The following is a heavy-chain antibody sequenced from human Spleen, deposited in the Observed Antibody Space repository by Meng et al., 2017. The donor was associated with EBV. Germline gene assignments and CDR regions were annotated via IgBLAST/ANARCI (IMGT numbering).Heavy chain of an antibody. J-gene: IGHJ4*02. Sequence: VRCVYWGGDGVLRVGSLGLSHVASGFMLDDYGMNGCRQAPGKGVWLVWIIDWDDGGSSYAESVRGRFTISRDKAKNSLYLQMNSLRAEDTSFYFCAREGASTYVLDYWGQGTLVTVSS. V-gene: IGHV3-20*03. D-gene: IGHD5-18*01. CDR3: AREGASTYVLDY. CDR2: IDWDDGGS. CDR1: GFMLDDYG.